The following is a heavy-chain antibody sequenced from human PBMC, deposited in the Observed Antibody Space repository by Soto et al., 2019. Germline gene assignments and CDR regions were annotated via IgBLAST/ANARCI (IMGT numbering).Heavy chain of an antibody. Sequence: ASVKVSCKPSGYTFTDLYLHWVRPAPGLGLEWMGWLDPTRGGSRKTQKFQGSLTMTRDTSTSTVYMELSSLRSDDTAFYYCARYNYVPLDFWGQGTLVPVSS. V-gene: IGHV1-2*02. J-gene: IGHJ4*02. CDR3: ARYNYVPLDF. CDR2: LDPTRGGS. CDR1: GYTFTDLY. D-gene: IGHD3-10*02.